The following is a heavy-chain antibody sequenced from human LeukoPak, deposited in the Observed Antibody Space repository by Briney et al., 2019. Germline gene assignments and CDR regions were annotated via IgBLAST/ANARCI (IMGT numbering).Heavy chain of an antibody. CDR1: GFTFNSCA. Sequence: GGSLRLSCAASGFTFNSCAMSWVRQAPGKGLEWVAVIWYDGSNKYYADSVKGRFTISRDNSKNTLYLQMNSLRAEDTAFYYCARDLEAGTTDYWGQGTLVTVSS. CDR3: ARDLEAGTTDY. J-gene: IGHJ4*02. CDR2: IWYDGSNK. D-gene: IGHD1-14*01. V-gene: IGHV3-33*08.